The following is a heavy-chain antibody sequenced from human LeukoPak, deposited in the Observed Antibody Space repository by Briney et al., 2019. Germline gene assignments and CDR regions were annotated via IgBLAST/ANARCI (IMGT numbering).Heavy chain of an antibody. J-gene: IGHJ4*02. Sequence: SQTLSLTCAISGDSVSSDSAARNWIRQSPSRGLEWLARTYFRSKWYYDYALAVKGRITINPDTSKNQFSLQLNSVTPEDTAVYFCARDPVGGSTIFDSWGQGTLVTVSS. D-gene: IGHD1-26*01. V-gene: IGHV6-1*01. CDR3: ARDPVGGSTIFDS. CDR2: TYFRSKWYY. CDR1: GDSVSSDSAA.